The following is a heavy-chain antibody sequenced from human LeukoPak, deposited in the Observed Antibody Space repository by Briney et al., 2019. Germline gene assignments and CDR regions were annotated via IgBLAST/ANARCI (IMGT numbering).Heavy chain of an antibody. CDR2: ISYDGSNK. D-gene: IGHD6-13*01. Sequence: GGPLRLSCAASGFTFSSYGMHWVRQAPGKGLEWVAVISYDGSNKYYADSVKGRFNISRDNSKNTLYLQMNSLRAEDTAVYYCAKDQEFVQQQLVLLMDYWGQGTLVTVSS. CDR1: GFTFSSYG. J-gene: IGHJ4*02. CDR3: AKDQEFVQQQLVLLMDY. V-gene: IGHV3-30*18.